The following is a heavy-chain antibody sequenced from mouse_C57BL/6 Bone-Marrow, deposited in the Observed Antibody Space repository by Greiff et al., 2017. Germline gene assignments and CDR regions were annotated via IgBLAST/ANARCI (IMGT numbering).Heavy chain of an antibody. D-gene: IGHD4-1*01. Sequence: VQLQQSGPELVKPGASVKISCKASGYTFTDYSMNWVKQSHGKSLEWIGDINPNNGGTSYNQKFKGKATLTVDKSSSTAYMELRSLTSEDSAVYYCAREGDWDWYFDVWGTGTTVTVSS. CDR1: GYTFTDYS. J-gene: IGHJ1*03. V-gene: IGHV1-26*01. CDR3: AREGDWDWYFDV. CDR2: INPNNGGT.